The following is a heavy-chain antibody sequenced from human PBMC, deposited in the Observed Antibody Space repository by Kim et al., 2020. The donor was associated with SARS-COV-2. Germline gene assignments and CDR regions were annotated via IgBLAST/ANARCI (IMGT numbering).Heavy chain of an antibody. D-gene: IGHD3-10*01. CDR3: ATLGGASGF. J-gene: IGHJ4*02. V-gene: IGHV3-74*01. CDR2: IDNDGTDT. CDR1: GFTFSTYW. Sequence: GGSLRLSCAASGFTFSTYWLHWVRQAPGKGLVWVSRIDNDGTDTTYADSVKVRFTISRDNAKNTVYLQMNSLRADDTAVYYCATLGGASGFWGQGTLVTVSS.